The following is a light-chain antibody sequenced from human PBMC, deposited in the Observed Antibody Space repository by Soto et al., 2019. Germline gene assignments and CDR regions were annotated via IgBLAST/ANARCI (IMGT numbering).Light chain of an antibody. Sequence: EIVLTQSPATLSLSPGERATLSCRASQSVSSYLAWYQQKPGQAPRLLIYDASNRATGIPARFSGSGSGTDLTLTISSLQSEDFAVYYCEQYNNWPPITFGQGTRLEIK. CDR2: DAS. CDR1: QSVSSY. J-gene: IGKJ5*01. V-gene: IGKV3-11*01. CDR3: EQYNNWPPIT.